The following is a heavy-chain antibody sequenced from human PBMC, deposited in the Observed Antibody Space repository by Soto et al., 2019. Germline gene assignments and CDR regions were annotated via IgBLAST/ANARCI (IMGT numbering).Heavy chain of an antibody. J-gene: IGHJ4*02. D-gene: IGHD6-6*01. Sequence: GGSLRLSCAASGFTFSSYGMHCVRQAPGKGLEWVAVISYDGSNKYYADSVKGRFTISRDNSKNTLYLQMNSLRAEDTAVYYCVSYSSSTASFDYWGQGTLVTVS. CDR1: GFTFSSYG. CDR2: ISYDGSNK. V-gene: IGHV3-30*03. CDR3: VSYSSSTASFDY.